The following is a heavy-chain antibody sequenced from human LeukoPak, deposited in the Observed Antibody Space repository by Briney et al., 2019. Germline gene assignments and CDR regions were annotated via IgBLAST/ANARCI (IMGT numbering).Heavy chain of an antibody. CDR2: INPNSGGT. V-gene: IGHV1-2*06. CDR3: ATPRIAAAGGFWFDP. D-gene: IGHD6-13*01. Sequence: ASVKVSCKASGYTFTGYYMHWVRQAPGQGLEWMGRINPNSGGTNYAQKFQGRVTMTRDTSISTAYMELSSLRSEDTAVYYCATPRIAAAGGFWFDPWGQGTLVTVSS. J-gene: IGHJ5*02. CDR1: GYTFTGYY.